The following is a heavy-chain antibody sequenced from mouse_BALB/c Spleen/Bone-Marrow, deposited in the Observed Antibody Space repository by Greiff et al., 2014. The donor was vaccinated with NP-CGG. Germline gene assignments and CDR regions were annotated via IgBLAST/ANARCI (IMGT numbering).Heavy chain of an antibody. J-gene: IGHJ1*01. Sequence: QVQLKQSGADLVRPGASVKVSCKGSGYSFTSYFIEWVKQRPGKGLEWIGGINSENGGTKYNEKFKGKATLTADKSSSTASMELRSLTPEYAAVYYCSRGYGNSWYFDVWGAGTTVTVSS. CDR3: SRGYGNSWYFDV. CDR2: INSENGGT. V-gene: IGHV1-54*01. CDR1: GYSFTSYF. D-gene: IGHD2-1*01.